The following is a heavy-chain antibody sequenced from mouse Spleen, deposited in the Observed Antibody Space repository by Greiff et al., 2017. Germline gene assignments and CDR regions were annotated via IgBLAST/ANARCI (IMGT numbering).Heavy chain of an antibody. CDR3: ASVRGGYAMDY. V-gene: IGHV1-55*01. CDR1: GYTFTSYW. J-gene: IGHJ4*01. D-gene: IGHD1-1*01. CDR2: IYPGSGST. Sequence: QVQLQQPGAELVKPGASVKMSCKASGYTFTSYWITWVKQRPGQGLVWIGDIYPGSGSTNYNEKFKSKATLTVDTSSSTAYMQLSSLTSEDSAVYYCASVRGGYAMDYWGQGTSVTVSS.